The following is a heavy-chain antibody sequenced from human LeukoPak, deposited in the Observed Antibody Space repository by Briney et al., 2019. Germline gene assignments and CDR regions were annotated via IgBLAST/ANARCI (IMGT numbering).Heavy chain of an antibody. Sequence: ASVKVSCKVSGYTLTELSMHWVRQAPGKGFEWMGGFDPEDGETIYAQKFQGRVTMTEDTSTDTAYMELSSLRSEDTAVYYCATDLNENYYYYGMDVWGQGTTVTVSS. CDR2: FDPEDGET. V-gene: IGHV1-24*01. CDR3: ATDLNENYYYYGMDV. J-gene: IGHJ6*02. CDR1: GYTLTELS.